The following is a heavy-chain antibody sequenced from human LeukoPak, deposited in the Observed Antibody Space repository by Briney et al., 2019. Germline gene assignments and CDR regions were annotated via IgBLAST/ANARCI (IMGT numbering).Heavy chain of an antibody. CDR1: GFTLPGHT. V-gene: IGHV3-23*01. CDR3: AKDPNPLFDLWSGYK. J-gene: IGHJ4*02. D-gene: IGHD3-3*01. CDR2: IGGRDDRT. Sequence: GGSLRLSCAASGFTLPGHTMTWLRKAPGKGLGWVSIIGGRDDRTYYADFVKGRFTISRDTSKNIPYLQMNNLRAEDTAVYYCAKDPNPLFDLWSGYKWGQGTLVTVSS.